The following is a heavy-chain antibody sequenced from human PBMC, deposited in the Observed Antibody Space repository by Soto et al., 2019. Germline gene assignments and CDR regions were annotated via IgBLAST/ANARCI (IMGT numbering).Heavy chain of an antibody. CDR2: IYYSGST. Sequence: SETLRLTCPVAGGSISSYYWSWIRQPPGKGLEWIGYIYYSGSTNYNPSLKSRVTISVDTSKNQFSLKLSSVTAADTAVYYCAREGIAARPGDYYYYYYYMDVWGKGPTVTVSS. D-gene: IGHD6-6*01. J-gene: IGHJ6*03. V-gene: IGHV4-59*01. CDR1: GGSISSYY. CDR3: AREGIAARPGDYYYYYYYMDV.